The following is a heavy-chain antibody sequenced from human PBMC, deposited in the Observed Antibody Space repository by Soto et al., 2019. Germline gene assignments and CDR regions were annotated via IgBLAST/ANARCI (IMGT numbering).Heavy chain of an antibody. Sequence: SETLSLTCTVSGGSISSYYWSWIRQPPGKGLEWIGYIYYSGSTNYNPSLKSRVTISVDTSKNQLSLKLSSVTAADTAVYYCVIVRAYSGYDGLDYWGQGTLVTVSS. CDR3: VIVRAYSGYDGLDY. D-gene: IGHD5-12*01. J-gene: IGHJ4*02. CDR2: IYYSGST. CDR1: GGSISSYY. V-gene: IGHV4-59*01.